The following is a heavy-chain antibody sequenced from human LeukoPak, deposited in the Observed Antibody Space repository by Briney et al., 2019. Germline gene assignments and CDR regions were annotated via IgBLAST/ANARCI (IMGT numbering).Heavy chain of an antibody. CDR3: ARVVGQGTAMPSRDYFDY. J-gene: IGHJ4*02. Sequence: GASVKVSCEASGYTFTGYYMHWVRQAPGQGLEWMGWINPNNGDTNYAQKFQGRVTMTRDTSITTAYMELSRLTSDDTAVYYCARVVGQGTAMPSRDYFDYWGQGTLVIVSS. CDR1: GYTFTGYY. D-gene: IGHD5-18*01. V-gene: IGHV1-2*02. CDR2: INPNNGDT.